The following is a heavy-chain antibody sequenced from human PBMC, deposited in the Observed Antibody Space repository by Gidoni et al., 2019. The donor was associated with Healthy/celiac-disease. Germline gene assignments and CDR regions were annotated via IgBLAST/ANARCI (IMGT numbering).Heavy chain of an antibody. Sequence: QVQLQQSGPGLVKPSQTLSLTCAISGHSVSSHSAAWNWIRQSPSRGLEWLGRTYYRSKWYNDYAVSVKSRITINPDTSKNQFSLQLNSVTPEDTAVYYCASSPQLVGREYFQHWGQGTLVTVSS. CDR1: GHSVSSHSAA. V-gene: IGHV6-1*01. CDR2: TYYRSKWYN. D-gene: IGHD6-13*01. CDR3: ASSPQLVGREYFQH. J-gene: IGHJ1*01.